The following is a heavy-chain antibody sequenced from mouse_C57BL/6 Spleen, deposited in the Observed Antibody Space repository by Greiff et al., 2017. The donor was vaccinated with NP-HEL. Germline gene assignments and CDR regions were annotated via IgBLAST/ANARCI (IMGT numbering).Heavy chain of an antibody. V-gene: IGHV1-7*01. CDR2: INPSSGYT. Sequence: QVHVKQSGAELAKPGASVKLSCKASGYTFTSYWMHWVKQRPGQGLEWIGYINPSSGYTKYNQKFKDKATLTADKSSSTAYMQLSSLTYEDSAVYYCARSWYEDAMDYWGQGTSVTVSS. D-gene: IGHD2-14*01. CDR1: GYTFTSYW. J-gene: IGHJ4*01. CDR3: ARSWYEDAMDY.